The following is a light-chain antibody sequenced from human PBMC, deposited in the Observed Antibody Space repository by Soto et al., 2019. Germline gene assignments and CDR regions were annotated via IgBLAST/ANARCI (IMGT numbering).Light chain of an antibody. CDR2: KAS. CDR3: QQYKSYTWS. CDR1: QSVSTW. Sequence: DIQMTQSPSTLSAFVGDRVTISCRASQSVSTWLAWYQQKPGKAPKLLIYKASYLESGVPSRFSGSGSGTEFTLTINSLQPDDSATYYCQQYKSYTWSFGPGTKVDIK. V-gene: IGKV1-5*03. J-gene: IGKJ1*01.